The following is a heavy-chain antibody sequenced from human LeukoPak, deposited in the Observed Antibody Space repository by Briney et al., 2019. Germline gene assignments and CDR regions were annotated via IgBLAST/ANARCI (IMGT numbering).Heavy chain of an antibody. CDR2: IYPGEFDI. V-gene: IGHV5-51*01. CDR1: GYNFNDYW. CDR3: ARHAFHNDNSDYYFAH. J-gene: IGHJ4*02. Sequence: GGSLKISCKGSGYNFNDYWIGWVRQMPGKGLEWVGLIYPGEFDIRYSPSFQGQVTISADKSISTAYLQWKSLKASDTAMYYCARHAFHNDNSDYYFAHWGQGTLVTVSS. D-gene: IGHD3-22*01.